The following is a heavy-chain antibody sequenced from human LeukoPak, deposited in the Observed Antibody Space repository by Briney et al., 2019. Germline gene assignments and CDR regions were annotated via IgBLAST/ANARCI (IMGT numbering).Heavy chain of an antibody. D-gene: IGHD3-3*01. CDR2: ITGSGGAT. CDR3: AKLPEWLLYHPYFDY. CDR1: GFTFRSYA. V-gene: IGHV3-23*01. J-gene: IGHJ4*02. Sequence: GGSLRLSCAASGFTFRSYAMSWVRQAPGKGLEWVSGITGSGGATYYADSVKGRFTISRDNSKNTLYLQVDTLRAEDTAVYYCAKLPEWLLYHPYFDYWGQGTLVTVSS.